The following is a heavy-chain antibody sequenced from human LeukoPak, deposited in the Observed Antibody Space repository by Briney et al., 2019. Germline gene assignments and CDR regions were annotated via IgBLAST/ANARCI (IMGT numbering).Heavy chain of an antibody. CDR3: ARETGTTFN. D-gene: IGHD1-7*01. V-gene: IGHV6-1*01. J-gene: IGHJ4*02. CDR2: TYYRSKSYS. Sequence: SETLSLTCAISGDNVSSNSAAWNWIRQSPSRGLEWLGRTYYRSKSYSDFALSVKSRITIYPDTSKNQFSLQLNSVTPDDTAVYYCARETGTTFNWGQGTLVTVSP. CDR1: GDNVSSNSAA.